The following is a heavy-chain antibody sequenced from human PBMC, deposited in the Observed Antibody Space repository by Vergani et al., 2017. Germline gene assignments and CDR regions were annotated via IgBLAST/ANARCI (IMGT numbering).Heavy chain of an antibody. CDR3: ARDRLYDYYYYYMDV. J-gene: IGHJ6*03. CDR2: IYTSGST. CDR1: GGSISSGSYY. D-gene: IGHD2-2*02. V-gene: IGHV4-61*02. Sequence: QVQLQESGPGLVKPSQTLSLTCTVSGGSISSGSYYWSWIRQPAGKGLEWLGRIYTSGSTNYNPSLKSRVTISVDTSKNQFSLKLSSVTAADTAGYYCARDRLYDYYYYYMDVWGKGTTVTVSS.